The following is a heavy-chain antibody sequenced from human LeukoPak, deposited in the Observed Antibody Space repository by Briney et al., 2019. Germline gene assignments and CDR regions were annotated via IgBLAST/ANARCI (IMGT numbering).Heavy chain of an antibody. D-gene: IGHD6-13*01. V-gene: IGHV1-46*01. CDR1: GYTFTSYY. CDR3: ARDSGGQQLFSPFPYFAY. CDR2: INPSGGST. J-gene: IGHJ4*02. Sequence: ASVKVSCKASGYTFTSYYMHWVRQAPGQGLEWMGIINPSGGSTSYAQKFQGRVTMTRDTSTSTVYMELSSLRSEDTAVYYCARDSGGQQLFSPFPYFAYGGGGPLVPVSS.